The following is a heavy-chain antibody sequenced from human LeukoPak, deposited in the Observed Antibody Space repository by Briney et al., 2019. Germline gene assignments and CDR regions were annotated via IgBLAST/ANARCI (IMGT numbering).Heavy chain of an antibody. D-gene: IGHD4-17*01. V-gene: IGHV3-21*01. CDR2: ISSSSSYI. Sequence: GGSLRLSCAASGFTFSSYAMSWVRQAPGKGLEWVSSISSSSSYIYYADSVKGRFTVSRDNAKNSLYLQMNSLRAEDTAVYYCARAYGDYPSGDYYYGMDVWGQGTTVTVSS. CDR1: GFTFSSYA. J-gene: IGHJ6*02. CDR3: ARAYGDYPSGDYYYGMDV.